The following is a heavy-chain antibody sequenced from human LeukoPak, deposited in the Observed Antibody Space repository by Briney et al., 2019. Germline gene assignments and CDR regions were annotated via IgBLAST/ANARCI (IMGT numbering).Heavy chain of an antibody. J-gene: IGHJ3*02. D-gene: IGHD3-16*01. V-gene: IGHV4-31*03. Sequence: SETLSLTCTVSGGSISSGGYYWSWIRQHPGKCLEWSGYIYYSGSTYYNPSLKSRVTISVDTSKNQFSLKLSSVTVADTAVYYCGREGGARLGGGAFDIWGQGTMVTVSS. CDR1: GGSISSGGYY. CDR2: IYYSGST. CDR3: GREGGARLGGGAFDI.